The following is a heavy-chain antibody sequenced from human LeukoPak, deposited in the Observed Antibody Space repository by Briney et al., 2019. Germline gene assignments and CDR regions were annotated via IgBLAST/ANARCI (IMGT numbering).Heavy chain of an antibody. CDR1: GFTFSTYS. V-gene: IGHV3-21*01. J-gene: IGHJ4*02. D-gene: IGHD3-22*01. CDR3: ARDQPFGYDSSGFDY. Sequence: GGSLRLSCAASGFTFSTYSMNWVRQAPGKGLEWVSSISSSSSYIYYADSVKGRFTISRDNAKNSLYLQMNSLRAEDTAVYYCARDQPFGYDSSGFDYWGQGTLVTVSS. CDR2: ISSSSSYI.